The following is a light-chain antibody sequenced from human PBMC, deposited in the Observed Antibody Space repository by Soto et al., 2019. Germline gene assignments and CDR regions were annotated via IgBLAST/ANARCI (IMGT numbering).Light chain of an antibody. CDR2: EVN. J-gene: IGLJ3*02. CDR3: PSYGGRDNLM. CDR1: SSDIGAYNY. V-gene: IGLV2-8*01. Sequence: QSVLTQPPSASGSPGQSVTISCTGTSSDIGAYNYVSWFQQHPGEAPKLIMSEVNKRPSGVPDRFSGSKSGNTASLTVSGLPAEDEADYYCPSYGGRDNLMFGGGTKLTVL.